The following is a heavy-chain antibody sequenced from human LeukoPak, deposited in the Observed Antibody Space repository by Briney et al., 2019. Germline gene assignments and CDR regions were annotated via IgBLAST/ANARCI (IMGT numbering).Heavy chain of an antibody. J-gene: IGHJ3*02. CDR3: AKVDSRQSRSAFDI. V-gene: IGHV3-23*01. CDR2: ISGTGGST. CDR1: GFTFSNYA. Sequence: GGSLRLSCAASGFTFSNYAMSWVRQAPGKGLEWVAGISGTGGSTHYADSVKGRFTISRDNSKNTLYLQMDGLRVEDTAVYYCAKVDSRQSRSAFDIWGQGTLVTVSS.